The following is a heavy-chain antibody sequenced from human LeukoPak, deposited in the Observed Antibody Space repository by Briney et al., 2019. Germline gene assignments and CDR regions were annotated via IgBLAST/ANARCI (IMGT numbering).Heavy chain of an antibody. D-gene: IGHD1-26*01. CDR2: ISGSGGST. CDR1: GFTFSSYA. Sequence: PGGSLRLSCAASGFTFSSYAMSWVRQAPGKGLEWVSAISGSGGSTYYADSVKGRFTISRDNSKNTLYLQMNSLRAEDTAVYYCASTLVGASYYFDYWGQGTLVTVSS. CDR3: ASTLVGASYYFDY. J-gene: IGHJ4*02. V-gene: IGHV3-23*01.